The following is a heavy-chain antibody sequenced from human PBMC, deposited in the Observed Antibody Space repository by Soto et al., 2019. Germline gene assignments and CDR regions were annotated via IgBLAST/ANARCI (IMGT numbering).Heavy chain of an antibody. Sequence: GVLRLSCAASGFTFSIAWMNWVRQAPGKGLEWVGRIKSKAHGGTTDYAAPVKGRFTISRDDSKNTLYLQMNSLKTEDTAVYHCTTDSYYNSGGTRSWGQGTLVTVSS. V-gene: IGHV3-15*07. CDR3: TTDSYYNSGGTRS. D-gene: IGHD3-22*01. CDR1: GFTFSIAW. CDR2: IKSKAHGGTT. J-gene: IGHJ4*02.